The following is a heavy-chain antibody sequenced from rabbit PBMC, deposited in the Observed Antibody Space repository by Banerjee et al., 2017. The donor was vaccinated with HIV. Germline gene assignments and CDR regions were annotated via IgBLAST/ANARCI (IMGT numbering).Heavy chain of an antibody. CDR2: INTSTGNT. CDR1: GFSFSNKCV. V-gene: IGHV1S43*01. Sequence: QEQLEESGGGLVKPEGSLTLTCKASGFSFSNKCVMCWVRQAPGKGLEWIACINTSTGNTVYASWAKGRFTLSRSTSLNTVDLKMTSLTAADTATYFCARRSGYGTVLWGQGTLVTVS. D-gene: IGHD7-1*01. CDR3: ARRSGYGTVL. J-gene: IGHJ3*01.